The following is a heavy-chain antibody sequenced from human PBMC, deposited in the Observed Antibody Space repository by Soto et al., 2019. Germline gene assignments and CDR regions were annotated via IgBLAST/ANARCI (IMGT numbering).Heavy chain of an antibody. V-gene: IGHV3-33*01. Sequence: GGSLRLSCAASGFTFSSYGMHWVRQAPGKGLEWVAVIWDDGSNKYYADSVKGRFTISRDNSKNTLYLQMNSLRAEDTAVYYCARDGLEWLSNRYYYYMDVWGKGTTVTVSS. CDR1: GFTFSSYG. CDR3: ARDGLEWLSNRYYYYMDV. CDR2: IWDDGSNK. J-gene: IGHJ6*03. D-gene: IGHD3-3*01.